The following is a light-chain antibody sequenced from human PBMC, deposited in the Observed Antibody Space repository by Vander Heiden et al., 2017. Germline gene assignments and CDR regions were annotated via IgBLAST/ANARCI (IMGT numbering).Light chain of an antibody. CDR1: TSNIGNDY. CDR2: DNV. J-gene: IGLJ1*01. V-gene: IGLV1-51*01. Sequence: QSLLTQPPSVSTAPGQKLSISCSGNTSNIGNDYVSWYQQFPGAAPELLIYDNVQRHSGIPDRFSGSQSGTSATLDISGLQTGDEADYYCGSWDDRLRAYVFGTATKVTVL. CDR3: GSWDDRLRAYV.